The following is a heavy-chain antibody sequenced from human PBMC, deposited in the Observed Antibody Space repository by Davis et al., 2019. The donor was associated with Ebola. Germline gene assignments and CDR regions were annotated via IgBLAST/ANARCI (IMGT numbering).Heavy chain of an antibody. Sequence: GESLKISCAASGFTFSSYGMHWVRQAPGKGLEWVAVISYDGSNQYYADSVKGRFTISRDNSKNTLYLQMNSLRAEDTAVYYCVVTVAPIGGSFDYWGQGTLVTVSS. CDR1: GFTFSSYG. V-gene: IGHV3-30*03. D-gene: IGHD4-23*01. CDR2: ISYDGSNQ. CDR3: VVTVAPIGGSFDY. J-gene: IGHJ4*02.